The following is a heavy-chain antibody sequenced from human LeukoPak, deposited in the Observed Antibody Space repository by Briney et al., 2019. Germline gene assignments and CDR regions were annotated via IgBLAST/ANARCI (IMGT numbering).Heavy chain of an antibody. CDR1: GYSISSGYY. J-gene: IGHJ4*02. Sequence: SETLSLTCTVSGYSISSGYYWAWMRQPPGKGLEWIGSINHSGSTYYNPSLKSRVTISVDTSKNQFSLKLSSVAAADTAVYYCAREPRIAAAGTAFDYWGQGTLVTVSS. CDR3: AREPRIAAAGTAFDY. CDR2: INHSGST. D-gene: IGHD6-13*01. V-gene: IGHV4-38-2*02.